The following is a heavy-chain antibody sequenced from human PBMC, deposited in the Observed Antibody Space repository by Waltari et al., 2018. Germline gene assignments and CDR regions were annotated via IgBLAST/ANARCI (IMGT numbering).Heavy chain of an antibody. V-gene: IGHV3-30*18. Sequence: VQLLESGGGLGQPGGSLRLSCAASGFTFSSYGMHWVRQAPGTGLEWVAVISYDGSNKYYADSVKGRFTISRDNSKNTLYLQMNSLRAEDTAVYYCAKVYCSSTSCYNDYYMDVWGKGTTVTISS. D-gene: IGHD2-2*02. CDR2: ISYDGSNK. CDR3: AKVYCSSTSCYNDYYMDV. CDR1: GFTFSSYG. J-gene: IGHJ6*03.